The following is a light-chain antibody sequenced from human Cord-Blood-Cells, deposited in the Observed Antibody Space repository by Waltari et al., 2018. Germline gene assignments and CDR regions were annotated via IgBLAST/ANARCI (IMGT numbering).Light chain of an antibody. V-gene: IGKV4-1*01. CDR2: WAS. J-gene: IGKJ3*01. CDR3: QQYYSTPFT. Sequence: DIVMTQSPDSLAVSLGERATINCKSSQSVLYSSNNKNYLAWYQQKPGQPPKLLIYWASTRKSGVPDRFSGSGSETDFTLTISSLQAEDVAVYYCQQYYSTPFTFGPGTKVDIK. CDR1: QSVLYSSNNKNY.